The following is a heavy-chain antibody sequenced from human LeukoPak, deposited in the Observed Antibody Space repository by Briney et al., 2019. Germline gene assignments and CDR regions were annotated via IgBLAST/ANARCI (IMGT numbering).Heavy chain of an antibody. V-gene: IGHV3-7*01. CDR2: IKQDGSEK. Sequence: GGSLRLSCAASGFTFSSYWMSWVRQAPGKGLEWVANIKQDGSEKYYVDSVKGRFTISRDNAKNSLYLQMNSLRAEDTAVYYCARISALYGGYVPNAFDYWGQGTLVTVSS. D-gene: IGHD4-17*01. CDR1: GFTFSSYW. J-gene: IGHJ4*02. CDR3: ARISALYGGYVPNAFDY.